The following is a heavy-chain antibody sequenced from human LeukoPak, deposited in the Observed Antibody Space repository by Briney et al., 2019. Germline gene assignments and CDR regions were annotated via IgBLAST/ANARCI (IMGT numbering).Heavy chain of an antibody. D-gene: IGHD2-15*01. CDR2: ISSSSSYI. CDR1: GFTFSSYA. Sequence: GSLRLSCAASGFTFSSYAMSWVRQAPGKGLEWVSSISSSSSYIYYADSVKGRFTISRDNAKNSLYLQMNSLRAEDTAVYYCARAPTEGGGTPYGMDVWGQGTTVTVSS. J-gene: IGHJ6*02. CDR3: ARAPTEGGGTPYGMDV. V-gene: IGHV3-21*01.